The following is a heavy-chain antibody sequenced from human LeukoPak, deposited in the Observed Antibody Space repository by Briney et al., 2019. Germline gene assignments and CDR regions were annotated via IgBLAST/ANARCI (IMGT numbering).Heavy chain of an antibody. CDR2: ISYDGSNK. Sequence: PGGSLRLSCAASGFTFSSYGMHWVRQAPGKGLEGVAVISYDGSNKYYADSVKGRFTISRDNSKNTLYLQMNSRRAEDTAVYYCAKDPMWWFGVYYYYGMDVWGKGTTVTVSS. J-gene: IGHJ6*04. V-gene: IGHV3-30*18. D-gene: IGHD3-10*01. CDR1: GFTFSSYG. CDR3: AKDPMWWFGVYYYYGMDV.